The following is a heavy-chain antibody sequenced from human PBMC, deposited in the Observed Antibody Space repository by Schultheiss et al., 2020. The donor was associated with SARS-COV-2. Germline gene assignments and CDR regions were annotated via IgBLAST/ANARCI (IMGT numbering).Heavy chain of an antibody. Sequence: GESLKISCAASGFTVSSNYMSWVRQAPGKGLEWVSSISSSSSYIYYADSVKGRFTISRDNAKNSLYLQMNSLRAEDTAVYYCARDGGSGGSGWYGWFDPWGQGTLVTVSS. D-gene: IGHD6-19*01. V-gene: IGHV3-21*04. CDR2: ISSSSSYI. J-gene: IGHJ5*02. CDR1: GFTVSSNY. CDR3: ARDGGSGGSGWYGWFDP.